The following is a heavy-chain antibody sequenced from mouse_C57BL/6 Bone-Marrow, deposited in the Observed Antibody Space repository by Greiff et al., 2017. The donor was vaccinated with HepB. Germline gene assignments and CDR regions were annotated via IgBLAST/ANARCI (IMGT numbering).Heavy chain of an antibody. CDR1: GYTFTDYY. D-gene: IGHD1-1*01. CDR2: IYPGSGNT. CDR3: ARGGVFYYGSSPFAY. V-gene: IGHV1-76*01. J-gene: IGHJ3*01. Sequence: QVQLKESGAELVRPGASVKLSCKASGYTFTDYYINWVKQRPGQGLEWIARIYPGSGNTYYNEKFKGKATLTAEKSSSTAYMQLSSLTSEDSAVYFCARGGVFYYGSSPFAYWGQGTLVTVSA.